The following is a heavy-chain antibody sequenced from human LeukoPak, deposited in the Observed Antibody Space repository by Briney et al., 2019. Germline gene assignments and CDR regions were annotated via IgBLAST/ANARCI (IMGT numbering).Heavy chain of an antibody. J-gene: IGHJ3*02. CDR1: GYTFTDYY. CDR2: VDPEDGET. Sequence: ATVKISCKVSGYTFTDYYMHWVQQAPGKGLEWMGLVDPEDGETIYAEKFQGRVTITTDTSTDTAYMELSSLRSEDAAVYYCATVDVVPAAINLGVNIWGQGTMVTVSS. D-gene: IGHD2-2*01. CDR3: ATVDVVPAAINLGVNI. V-gene: IGHV1-69-2*01.